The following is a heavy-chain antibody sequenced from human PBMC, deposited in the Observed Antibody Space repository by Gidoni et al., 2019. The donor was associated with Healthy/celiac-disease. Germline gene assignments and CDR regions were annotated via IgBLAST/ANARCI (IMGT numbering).Heavy chain of an antibody. D-gene: IGHD1-20*01. CDR2: ISSSSSTI. V-gene: IGHV3-48*02. Sequence: EVQLVESGGGLVQPGGSLRLSCAASGFTFSSYSMNWVRQAPGKGLEWVSYISSSSSTIYYADSVKGRFTISRDNAKNSLYLQMNSLRDEDTAVYYCARDLYNWNEERVPNDAFDIWGQGTMVTVSS. CDR3: ARDLYNWNEERVPNDAFDI. CDR1: GFTFSSYS. J-gene: IGHJ3*02.